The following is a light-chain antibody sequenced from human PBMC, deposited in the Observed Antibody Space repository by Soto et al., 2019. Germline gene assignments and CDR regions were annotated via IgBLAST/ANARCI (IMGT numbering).Light chain of an antibody. V-gene: IGLV2-8*01. J-gene: IGLJ2*01. CDR3: SSYTAATHVV. CDR2: EVT. Sequence: QSALTQPPSASGSPGQSVTFSCTGSSSDIGDYDYVSWYQQHPGKPPKLILYEVTKRPPGVPARFSGSKSGNTASLSVSGLQAEDEADYYCSSYTAATHVVFGGGTKLTVL. CDR1: SSDIGDYDY.